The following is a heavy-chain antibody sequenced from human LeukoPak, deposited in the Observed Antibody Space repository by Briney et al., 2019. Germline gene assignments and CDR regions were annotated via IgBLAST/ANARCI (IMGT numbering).Heavy chain of an antibody. Sequence: ASVKVSCKASGYTFTSYDINWVRQATGQGLEWMGWMNPNSGNTGYAQKFQGRVTMTRNTSISTAYMELSRLRSEDTAVYYCARGAYLAVAGSYYFDYWGQGTLVTVSS. CDR2: MNPNSGNT. CDR1: GYTFTSYD. D-gene: IGHD6-19*01. J-gene: IGHJ4*02. CDR3: ARGAYLAVAGSYYFDY. V-gene: IGHV1-8*01.